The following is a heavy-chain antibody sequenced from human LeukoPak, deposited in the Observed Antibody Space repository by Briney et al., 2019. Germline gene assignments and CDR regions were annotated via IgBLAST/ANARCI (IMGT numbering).Heavy chain of an antibody. CDR2: FDPEDGET. Sequence: GASVKVSRKVSGYTLTELSMHWVRQAPGKGLEWMGGFDPEDGETIYAQKFQGRVTMTEDTSTDTAYMELSSLRSEDTAVYYCATLVSRGSWYFDYWGQGTLVTVSS. J-gene: IGHJ4*02. CDR1: GYTLTELS. CDR3: ATLVSRGSWYFDY. V-gene: IGHV1-24*01. D-gene: IGHD2-15*01.